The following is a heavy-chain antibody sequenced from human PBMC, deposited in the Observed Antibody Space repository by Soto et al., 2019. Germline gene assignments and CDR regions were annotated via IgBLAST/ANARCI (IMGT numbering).Heavy chain of an antibody. D-gene: IGHD1-26*01. CDR3: AREPLGGPGY. Sequence: SETLSLTCTVSGASISSYYWSRIRQPPGKGLEWIGYIYYSGSTNYNPSLKSRVTISVDTSKNQFSLKLSSVTAADTAVYYCAREPLGGPGYWGQGTPVTVSS. CDR2: IYYSGST. V-gene: IGHV4-59*01. CDR1: GASISSYY. J-gene: IGHJ4*02.